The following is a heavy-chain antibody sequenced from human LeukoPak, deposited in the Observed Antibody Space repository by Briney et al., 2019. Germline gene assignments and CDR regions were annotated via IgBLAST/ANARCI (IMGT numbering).Heavy chain of an antibody. CDR1: GGSISSYY. V-gene: IGHV4-59*08. D-gene: IGHD3-22*01. CDR3: ARSGYYYDSLDY. CDR2: IYYSGST. Sequence: PSETLSLTCTVSGGSISSYYWSWIRQPPGKGLEWIGYIYYSGSTNYNPSLKSRVTISVETSKNQFSLKLSSVTAADTAVYYCARSGYYYDSLDYWGQGTLVTVSS. J-gene: IGHJ4*02.